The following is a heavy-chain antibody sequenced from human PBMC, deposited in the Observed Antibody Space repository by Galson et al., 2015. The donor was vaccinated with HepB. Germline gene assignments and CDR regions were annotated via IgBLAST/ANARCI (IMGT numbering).Heavy chain of an antibody. CDR1: VFTFRPYS. D-gene: IGHD3-10*01. J-gene: IGHJ4*02. CDR2: IDTNATTR. V-gene: IGHV3-48*01. Sequence: LRLSCAASVFTFRPYSMNWIRQAPGKGGEWVAYIDTNATTRFYPGSVKGRFTISRHKAEHSLYLQMNSLRAEDTAIYYCARDFEPYSDSGTYLSWGRGTLVTVSS. CDR3: ARDFEPYSDSGTYLS.